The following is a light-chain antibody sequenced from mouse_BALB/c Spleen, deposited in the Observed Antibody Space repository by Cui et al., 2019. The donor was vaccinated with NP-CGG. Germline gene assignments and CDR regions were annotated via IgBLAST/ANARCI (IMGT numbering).Light chain of an antibody. V-gene: IGLV1*01. CDR2: GTN. CDR1: TGAVTTSNY. CDR3: ALWYSNHWV. J-gene: IGLJ1*01. Sequence: QAFLTQESAITTSPGETVTLTCRSSTGAVTTSNYANWVQEKPDHLFTGLIGGTNNRAPGVPARFSGSLIGDKAALTITGAQTEDEAIYFCALWYSNHWVFGGGTKLTVL.